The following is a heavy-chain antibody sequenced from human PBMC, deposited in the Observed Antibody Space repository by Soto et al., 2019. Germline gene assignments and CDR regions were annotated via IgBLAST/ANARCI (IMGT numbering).Heavy chain of an antibody. Sequence: GASVKVSCKASGYTFTSYDINWVRQAPGQGLEWMGGIIPIFGTANYAQKFQGRVTITADKSTSTAYMELSSLRSEDTAVYYCARVSDTASYYYGMDVWGQGTTVTVSS. CDR1: GYTFTSYD. V-gene: IGHV1-69*06. D-gene: IGHD5-18*01. CDR2: IIPIFGTA. J-gene: IGHJ6*02. CDR3: ARVSDTASYYYGMDV.